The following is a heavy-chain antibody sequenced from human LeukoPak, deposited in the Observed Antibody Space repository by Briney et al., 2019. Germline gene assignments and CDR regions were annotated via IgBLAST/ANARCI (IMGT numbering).Heavy chain of an antibody. V-gene: IGHV5-51*01. CDR1: GYSFTSYW. Sequence: GESPKISCKGSGYSFTSYWIGWVRQMPGKGLEWMGIIYPGDSDTRYSPSFQGQVTISADKSISTAYLQWSSLKASDTAMYYCARLKVRDIVVVPAAPYLDYWGQGTLVTVSS. J-gene: IGHJ4*02. CDR2: IYPGDSDT. CDR3: ARLKVRDIVVVPAAPYLDY. D-gene: IGHD2-2*01.